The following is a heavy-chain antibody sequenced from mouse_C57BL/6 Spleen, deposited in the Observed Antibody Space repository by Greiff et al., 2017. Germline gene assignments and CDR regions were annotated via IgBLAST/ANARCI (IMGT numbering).Heavy chain of an antibody. V-gene: IGHV1-18*01. Sequence: EVQLQQSGPELVKPGASVKIPCKASGYTFTDYNMDWVKQSHGKSLEWIGDINPNHGGTIYNQKFKGKATLTVDKSSSTAYMELRSLTSEDTAVYYCARSMRNGNLDYWGQGTTLTVSS. J-gene: IGHJ2*01. CDR2: INPNHGGT. CDR3: ARSMRNGNLDY. CDR1: GYTFTDYN. D-gene: IGHD2-1*01.